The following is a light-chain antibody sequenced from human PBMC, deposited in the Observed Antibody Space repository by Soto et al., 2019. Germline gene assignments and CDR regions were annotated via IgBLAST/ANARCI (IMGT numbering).Light chain of an antibody. V-gene: IGKV3-20*01. Sequence: EIVLTQSPGTLSLSPGERATLSCRASQSVSSRYLAWYQQKPGQAPRLFIYGASSRATGIPEMFSGSGSGTDFTLTISRLEPEDFAVYYCQQYGTSPKLTFGGGTKVEIK. CDR1: QSVSSRY. CDR3: QQYGTSPKLT. J-gene: IGKJ4*02. CDR2: GAS.